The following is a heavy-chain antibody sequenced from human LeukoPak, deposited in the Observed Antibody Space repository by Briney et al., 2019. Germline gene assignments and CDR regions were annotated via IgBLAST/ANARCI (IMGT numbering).Heavy chain of an antibody. CDR2: IYYSGNT. CDR1: GGSISGSSYF. Sequence: PSETLSLTCAVSGGSISGSSYFWGWIRQPPGKGLEWIGSIYYSGNTYYNPSLKSRVTISVDTSKNQFSLKLSSVTAADTAVYYCARDIDFSPYNWFDPWGQGTLVTVSS. J-gene: IGHJ5*02. D-gene: IGHD3-9*01. CDR3: ARDIDFSPYNWFDP. V-gene: IGHV4-39*02.